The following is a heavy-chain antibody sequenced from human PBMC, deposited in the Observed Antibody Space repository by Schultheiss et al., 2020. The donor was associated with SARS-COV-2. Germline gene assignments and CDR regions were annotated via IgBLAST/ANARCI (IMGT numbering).Heavy chain of an antibody. CDR2: IYYSGST. CDR3: ARLTAAVAPLFDP. D-gene: IGHD6-19*01. J-gene: IGHJ5*02. V-gene: IGHV4-59*08. Sequence: SETLSLTCAVYGGSFSGYYWSWIRQPPGKGLEWIGYIYYSGSTNYNPSLKSRVTISVDTSKNQFSLKLSSVTAADTAVYYCARLTAAVAPLFDPWGQGTLVTVSS. CDR1: GGSFSGYY.